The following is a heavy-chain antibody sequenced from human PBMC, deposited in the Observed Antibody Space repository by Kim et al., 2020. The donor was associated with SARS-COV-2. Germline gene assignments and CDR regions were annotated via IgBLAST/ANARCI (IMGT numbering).Heavy chain of an antibody. J-gene: IGHJ3*02. CDR2: IYYSGST. V-gene: IGHV4-59*13. Sequence: SETLSLTCTVSGGSISSYYWSWIRQPPGKGLEWIGYIYYSGSTNYNPSLKSRVTISVDTSKNQFSLKLSSVTAADTAVYYCARVRGDYAVDIWGQGTMVTVSS. CDR1: GGSISSYY. D-gene: IGHD4-17*01. CDR3: ARVRGDYAVDI.